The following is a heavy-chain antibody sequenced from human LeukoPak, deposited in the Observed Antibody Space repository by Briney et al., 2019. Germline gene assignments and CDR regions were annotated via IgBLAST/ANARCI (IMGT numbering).Heavy chain of an antibody. Sequence: GESLKISCKGSGYSSTSYRIAWVGQMTRKGLEWMGIIYTGDSDTRYSPSCQGQVTISADKTICTADLQWSSLNASDTAMYYCATRTSGYYYFDYWGQGALVTVSS. CDR1: GYSSTSYR. CDR2: IYTGDSDT. J-gene: IGHJ4*02. V-gene: IGHV5-51*01. CDR3: ATRTSGYYYFDY. D-gene: IGHD3-22*01.